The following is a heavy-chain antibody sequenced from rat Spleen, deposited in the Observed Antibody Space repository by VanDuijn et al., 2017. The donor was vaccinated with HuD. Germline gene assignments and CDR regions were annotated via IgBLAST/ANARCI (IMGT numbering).Heavy chain of an antibody. D-gene: IGHD1-12*02. CDR1: GFTFSDYY. J-gene: IGHJ3*01. Sequence: EVQLVESGGGLVQPGRSMKLSCAASGFTFSDYYMAWVRQAPKKGLEWVASISYEGSSTYYRDSAKGRFTISRDNAKNTLYLQMDSLRSEDTATYYCARGEGIYYYDGSPSYNWFAYWGQGTLVTVSS. CDR3: ARGEGIYYYDGSPSYNWFAY. CDR2: ISYEGSST. V-gene: IGHV5-22*01.